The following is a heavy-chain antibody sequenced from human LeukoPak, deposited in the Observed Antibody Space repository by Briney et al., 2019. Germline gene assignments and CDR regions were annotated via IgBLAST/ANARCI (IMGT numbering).Heavy chain of an antibody. Sequence: PGGSLRLSCVASGCSFRSYAMHWVRQAPGKGLEWVAVISYDGSNKYYADSVKRRFTISRDNSKNTLYLQMNSLRAEDTAVYYCARAGSAAISWGQGTLVTVSS. J-gene: IGHJ4*02. V-gene: IGHV3-30-3*01. CDR3: ARAGSAAIS. CDR1: GCSFRSYA. D-gene: IGHD2-2*02. CDR2: ISYDGSNK.